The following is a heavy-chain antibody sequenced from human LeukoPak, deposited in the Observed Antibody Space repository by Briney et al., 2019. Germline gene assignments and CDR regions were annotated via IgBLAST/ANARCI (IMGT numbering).Heavy chain of an antibody. J-gene: IGHJ5*02. Sequence: GGSLRLSCAASGFTFDDYTMHWVRQVPGKGLEWVSLISWDGGRTYYGDSVKGRFTISRDNSKNSLYLQMNSLRTEDTALYYRAKESQGTVTWGWFDPWGQGTLVTVSS. CDR2: ISWDGGRT. CDR1: GFTFDDYT. V-gene: IGHV3-43*01. D-gene: IGHD4-17*01. CDR3: AKESQGTVTWGWFDP.